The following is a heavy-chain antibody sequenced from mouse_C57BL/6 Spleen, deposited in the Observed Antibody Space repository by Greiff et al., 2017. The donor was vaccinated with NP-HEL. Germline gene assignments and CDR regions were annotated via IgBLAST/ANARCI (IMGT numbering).Heavy chain of an antibody. V-gene: IGHV5-9*01. CDR2: ISGGGGNT. D-gene: IGHD2-1*01. CDR1: GFTFSSYT. J-gene: IGHJ1*03. CDR3: ARGIYYGNYDWYFDV. Sequence: EVKVEESGGGLVKPGGSLKLSCAASGFTFSSYTMSWVRQTPEKRLEWVATISGGGGNTYYPDSVKGRFTISRDNAKNTLYLQMSSLRSEDTALYNCARGIYYGNYDWYFDVWGTGTTVTVSS.